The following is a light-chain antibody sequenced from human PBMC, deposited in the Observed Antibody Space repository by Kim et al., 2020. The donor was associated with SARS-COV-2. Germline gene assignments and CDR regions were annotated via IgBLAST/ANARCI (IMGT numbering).Light chain of an antibody. CDR3: QRYEHLPIT. Sequence: DIQMTQSPSSLSASVGDRVTITCQASQHISNYLNWYQHKPGKAPKLLIYDASNLETAVPSRFTGSGSGTDFTFTISSLQPEDTATYYCQRYEHLPITFVQGTRLEIK. CDR2: DAS. J-gene: IGKJ5*01. V-gene: IGKV1-33*01. CDR1: QHISNY.